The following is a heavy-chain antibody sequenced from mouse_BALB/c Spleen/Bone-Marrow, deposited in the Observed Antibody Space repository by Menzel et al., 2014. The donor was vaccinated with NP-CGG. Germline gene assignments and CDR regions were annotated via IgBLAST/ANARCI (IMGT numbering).Heavy chain of an antibody. V-gene: IGHV1-80*01. CDR3: ARGLRAY. J-gene: IGHJ3*01. CDR2: IYPGDGDT. CDR1: GYAFSTYW. Sequence: QVHVKQSGAELVRPGSSVKISCKASGYAFSTYWVNWVKQRPGQGLEWIGQIYPGDGDTNYNGKFKGKATLTADKSSSTAYMQLSSLTSEDSAIYFCARGLRAYWGQGTLVTVSA.